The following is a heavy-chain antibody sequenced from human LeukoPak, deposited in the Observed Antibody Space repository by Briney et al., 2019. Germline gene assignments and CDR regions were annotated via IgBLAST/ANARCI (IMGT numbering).Heavy chain of an antibody. CDR1: GGSISSYY. CDR2: IYYSGST. Sequence: SETLSLTCTVSGGSISSYYWSWIRQHPGKGLEWIGYIYYSGSTYYNPSLKSRVTISVDTSKNQFSLKLSSVTAADTAVYYCARGVVGYYFDYWGQGTLVTVSS. D-gene: IGHD1-26*01. V-gene: IGHV4-59*06. CDR3: ARGVVGYYFDY. J-gene: IGHJ4*02.